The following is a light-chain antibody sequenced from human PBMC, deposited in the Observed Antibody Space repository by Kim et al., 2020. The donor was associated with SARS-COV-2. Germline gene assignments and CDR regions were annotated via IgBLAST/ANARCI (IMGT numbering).Light chain of an antibody. V-gene: IGKV1-5*03. Sequence: DIQMTQSPSTLSASVGDRITITCRASQSIDSWLAWYQQKPGKAPKLLIYKASSLESGVPSRFSGSGSGTEWTLTISNLQPDDFATYYSQQYHGLWTFDKGTKVDIK. J-gene: IGKJ1*01. CDR1: QSIDSW. CDR2: KAS. CDR3: QQYHGLWT.